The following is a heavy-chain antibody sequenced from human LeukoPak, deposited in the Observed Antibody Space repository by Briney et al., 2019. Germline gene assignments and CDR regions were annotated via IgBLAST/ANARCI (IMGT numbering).Heavy chain of an antibody. CDR1: GFTFSSYS. CDR3: AREGSWDIVAEVFDY. Sequence: GGSLRLSCAASGFTFSSYSMNWVRQAPGKGLEWVSSISSSSSYIYYADSVKGRFTISRDNAKNSLYLQMNSLRAEDTAVYYCAREGSWDIVAEVFDYWGQGTLVTVSS. J-gene: IGHJ4*02. CDR2: ISSSSSYI. D-gene: IGHD2-15*01. V-gene: IGHV3-21*01.